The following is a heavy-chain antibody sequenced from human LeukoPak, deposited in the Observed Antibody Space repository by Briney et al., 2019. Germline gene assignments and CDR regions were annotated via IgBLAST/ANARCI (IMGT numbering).Heavy chain of an antibody. J-gene: IGHJ5*02. D-gene: IGHD5/OR15-5a*01. V-gene: IGHV1-18*01. Sequence: ASVKISCKASGYTFSRSGISGLRQAPGQGLEWMGWINHNGKTNTAQKFQGRVTMTTDTSTTTAFMEVRSLTSDDTAVYYCARDSDSVYPPSKFDPWGQGTLVTVSS. CDR2: INHNGKT. CDR3: ARDSDSVYPPSKFDP. CDR1: GYTFSRSG.